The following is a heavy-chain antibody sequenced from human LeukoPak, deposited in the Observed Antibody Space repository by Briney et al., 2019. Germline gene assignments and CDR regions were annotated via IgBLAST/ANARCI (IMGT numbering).Heavy chain of an antibody. CDR1: GGSISSSSYY. D-gene: IGHD3-22*01. V-gene: IGHV4-39*02. CDR2: IYYSGST. J-gene: IGHJ4*02. CDR3: ARDSSGYAVDY. Sequence: PSETLSLTCTVSGGSISSSSYYWGWIRQPPGKGLEWIGSIYYSGSTYYNPSLKSRVTISVDTSKNQFSLKLSSVTAADTAVHYCARDSSGYAVDYWGQGTLVTVSS.